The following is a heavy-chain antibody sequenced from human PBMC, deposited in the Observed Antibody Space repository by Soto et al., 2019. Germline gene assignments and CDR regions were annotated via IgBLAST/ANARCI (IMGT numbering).Heavy chain of an antibody. CDR2: MNPNSGNT. Sequence: ASVKVSCKASGYTFTSYDINCVRQATGQGLEWMGWMNPNSGNTGYAQKFQGRVTMTRNTSISTAYMELSSLRSEDTAVYYCARVTDPELDWFDPWGQGTLVTVSS. V-gene: IGHV1-8*01. J-gene: IGHJ5*02. D-gene: IGHD1-26*01. CDR3: ARVTDPELDWFDP. CDR1: GYTFTSYD.